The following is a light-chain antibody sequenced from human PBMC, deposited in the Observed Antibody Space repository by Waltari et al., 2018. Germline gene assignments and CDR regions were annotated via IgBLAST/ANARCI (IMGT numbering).Light chain of an antibody. V-gene: IGKV1-12*01. J-gene: IGKJ4*01. CDR1: QDINNW. Sequence: DIQMTQSPSSVSASVGDRVTIACRASQDINNWLVWYQQKPGKAPKRLIYGASSLETGGPARFSGSGAGADFTLTITSLQPDDFATYYCQQGRSLPLTFGGGTRVDI. CDR3: QQGRSLPLT. CDR2: GAS.